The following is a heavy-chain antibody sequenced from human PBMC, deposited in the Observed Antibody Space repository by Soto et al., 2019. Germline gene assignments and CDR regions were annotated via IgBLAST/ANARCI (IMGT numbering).Heavy chain of an antibody. CDR2: LTADSDDT. CDR3: AKGMARASLDF. V-gene: IGHV3-23*01. CDR1: GFTVSTHT. J-gene: IGHJ4*02. Sequence: EVQLLESGGTSVQPGGSLRLSCVASGFTVSTHTMNWVRQAPGKGLVWVSRLTADSDDTSYADSIKGRFTISRDNSKNTLYLQINSLRAEDTAIYYCAKGMARASLDFWGQGALVTVSS. D-gene: IGHD2-8*01.